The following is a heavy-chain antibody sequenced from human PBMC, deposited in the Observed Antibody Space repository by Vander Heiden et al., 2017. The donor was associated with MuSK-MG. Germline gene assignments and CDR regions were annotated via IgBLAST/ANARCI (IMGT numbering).Heavy chain of an antibody. V-gene: IGHV1-8*01. J-gene: IGHJ2*01. CDR3: ARGVVVVPAVTGLINWYFDL. CDR2: MNPNSGNT. CDR1: GYTFTSYD. Sequence: QVQLVQSGAEVKKPGASVKVSCKASGYTFTSYDINWVRQATGQGLEWMGWMNPNSGNTGYAQKFQGRVTRTRNTSISTAYMERSSMRSEETAVYYCARGVVVVPAVTGLINWYFDLWGRVTMVTVYS. D-gene: IGHD2-2*01.